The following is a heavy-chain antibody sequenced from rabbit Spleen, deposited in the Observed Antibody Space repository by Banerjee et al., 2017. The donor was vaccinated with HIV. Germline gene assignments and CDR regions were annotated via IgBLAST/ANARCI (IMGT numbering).Heavy chain of an antibody. V-gene: IGHV1S40*01. CDR2: INAVTGKA. D-gene: IGHD7-1*01. CDR1: GFSFSSNDY. CDR3: GRSSNAGYAGYGYGSNL. J-gene: IGHJ4*01. Sequence: QSLEESGGGLVQPEGSLTLTCTASGFSFSSNDYMCWVRQAPGKGLEWIACINAVTGKAVYASWAKGRFTFSKTSSTTVTLQMTSLTAADTATYFCGRSSNAGYAGYGYGSNLWGQGTLVTVS.